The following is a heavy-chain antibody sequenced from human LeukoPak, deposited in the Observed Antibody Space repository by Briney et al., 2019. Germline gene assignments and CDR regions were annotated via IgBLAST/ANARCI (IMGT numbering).Heavy chain of an antibody. V-gene: IGHV1-69*13. CDR1: GGTFSSYA. CDR2: IIPIFGTA. CDR3: ARGILTGRPDAFDI. D-gene: IGHD3-9*01. Sequence: ASVKVSCKASGGTFSSYAISWVRQAPGQGLEWMGGIIPIFGTANFAQKFQGRVTITADESTSTAYMELSSLRSEDTAVYYCARGILTGRPDAFDIWGQGTMVTVSS. J-gene: IGHJ3*02.